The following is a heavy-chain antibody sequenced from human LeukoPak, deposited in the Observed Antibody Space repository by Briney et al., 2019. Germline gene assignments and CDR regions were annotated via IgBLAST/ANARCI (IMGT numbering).Heavy chain of an antibody. CDR1: GFTFSSQA. J-gene: IGHJ3*02. Sequence: GGSLRLSCAASGFTFSSQAMSWVRQAPGKGLEWVSAISGSGTYYADSVKGRFTISRDNSKNTLYLQMNSLRAEDTAVYYCAGTRDYGGNPGPFDIWGQGTMVTVSS. D-gene: IGHD4-23*01. CDR3: AGTRDYGGNPGPFDI. V-gene: IGHV3-23*01. CDR2: ISGSGT.